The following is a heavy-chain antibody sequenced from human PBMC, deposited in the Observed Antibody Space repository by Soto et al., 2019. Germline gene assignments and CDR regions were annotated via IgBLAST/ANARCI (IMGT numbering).Heavy chain of an antibody. CDR3: ARGDSKDCYNGVCSFFYYHEMYV. D-gene: IGHD2-8*01. J-gene: IGHJ6*02. CDR2: INPKSGGT. CDR1: GYSFTDYH. Sequence: ASVKVSCKASGYSFTDYHIHWVRQAPGQRLEWLGRINPKSGGTSTAQKFQGWVTMTTDTSISTASMELTRLTSDDTAIYYCARGDSKDCYNGVCSFFYYHEMYVWG. V-gene: IGHV1-2*04.